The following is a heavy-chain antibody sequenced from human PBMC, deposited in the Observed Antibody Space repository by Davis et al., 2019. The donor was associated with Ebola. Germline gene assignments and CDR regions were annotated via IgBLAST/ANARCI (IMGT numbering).Heavy chain of an antibody. Sequence: AASVKVSCKASGGTFSSYAISWVRQAPGQGLEWMGEIIPIFGTANYAQKFQGRVTITADESTSTAYMELSSLRSEDTAVYYCARVQSRYYYDSSGYYLRYWGQGTLVTVSS. CDR3: ARVQSRYYYDSSGYYLRY. V-gene: IGHV1-69*13. CDR2: IIPIFGTA. J-gene: IGHJ4*02. CDR1: GGTFSSYA. D-gene: IGHD3-22*01.